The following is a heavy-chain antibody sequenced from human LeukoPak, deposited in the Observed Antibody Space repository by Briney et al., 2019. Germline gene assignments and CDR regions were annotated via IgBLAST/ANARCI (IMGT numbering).Heavy chain of an antibody. V-gene: IGHV3-9*01. CDR3: AKDMASYYDILTGLSK. CDR1: GFTFDDYA. J-gene: IGHJ4*02. Sequence: PGGSLRLSCSASGFTFDDYAMHWVRQAPGKGLEWVSGISWNSGSIGYADSVKGRFTISRDNAKNSLYLQMNSLRAEDTALYYCAKDMASYYDILTGLSKWGQGTLVTVSS. D-gene: IGHD3-9*01. CDR2: ISWNSGSI.